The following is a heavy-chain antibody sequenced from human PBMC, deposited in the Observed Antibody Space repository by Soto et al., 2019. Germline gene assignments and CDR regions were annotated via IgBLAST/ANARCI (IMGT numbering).Heavy chain of an antibody. CDR1: GFTFDDYT. CDR2: ISWDSGST. J-gene: IGHJ4*02. V-gene: IGHV3-43*01. Sequence: EVQLVESGGVVVQPGGSLRLSCAASGFTFDDYTMHWGRQAPGKGLEWDSLISWDSGSTYYADSVKVRFTISRDNSKNSLYLQMNSLRTEDTVLYYCLDSYMMRWDYDILTGPFDYWGQGTLVTVSS. D-gene: IGHD3-9*01. CDR3: LDSYMMRWDYDILTGPFDY.